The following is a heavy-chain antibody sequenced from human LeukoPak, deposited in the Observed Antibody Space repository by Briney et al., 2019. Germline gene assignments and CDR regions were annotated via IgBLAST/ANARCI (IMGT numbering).Heavy chain of an antibody. V-gene: IGHV4-59*01. Sequence: SETLSLTCTVSGGSISSYQWSWIRQPPGKGLEWIGNIYYSGSTNYSPSLTSRVTISLDTSKNQFSLKLSSVTAADTAVYYCTRSLGVVIHGGMDVWGQGTTVTVSS. CDR1: GGSISSYQ. D-gene: IGHD3-3*01. CDR2: IYYSGST. CDR3: TRSLGVVIHGGMDV. J-gene: IGHJ6*02.